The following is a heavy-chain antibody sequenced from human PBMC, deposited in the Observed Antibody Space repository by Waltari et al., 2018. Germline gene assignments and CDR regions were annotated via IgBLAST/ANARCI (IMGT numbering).Heavy chain of an antibody. CDR1: GSTCTNYA. J-gene: IGHJ4*02. Sequence: EVQLLESGGGLVQRGGSLRIPCEASGSTCTNYAMSWVLQAPGKVLECVSGITGSGGSTYYAVSVKGRFTISIDNSKNTLYLQMNSLRAEDTAVYYCSKSPPVTSGGANYYFDYWGQGTLVTVSS. CDR3: SKSPPVTSGGANYYFDY. CDR2: ITGSGGST. V-gene: IGHV3-23*01. D-gene: IGHD3-16*01.